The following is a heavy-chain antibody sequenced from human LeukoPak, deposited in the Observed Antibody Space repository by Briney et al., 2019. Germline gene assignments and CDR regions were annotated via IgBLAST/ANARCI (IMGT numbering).Heavy chain of an antibody. J-gene: IGHJ3*02. CDR3: ARYCSSTSCPEFDI. Sequence: ASVKVSCKASGYTFTSYDINWVRQATGQGLEWMGWMNPNSGNTGYAQKFQGRVTITRNTSISTAYMELGSLRSEDTAVYYCARYCSSTSCPEFDIWGQRTMVTVSS. V-gene: IGHV1-8*03. D-gene: IGHD2-2*01. CDR1: GYTFTSYD. CDR2: MNPNSGNT.